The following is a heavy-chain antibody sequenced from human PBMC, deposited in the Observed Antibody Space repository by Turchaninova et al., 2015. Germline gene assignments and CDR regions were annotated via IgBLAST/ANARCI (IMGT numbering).Heavy chain of an antibody. D-gene: IGHD1-26*01. J-gene: IGHJ3*01. Sequence: EVQLVESGGVVAQPGGSLRLSCVASGFIFDDYAMQWVRQAPGKGLEWVSFLSWHCYETYYADSGKGRVTITRDKTKNSLYLQMNSLRPEDTALYYCVKDMQLGSTRGNDASDVWGQGTVVTVSS. CDR3: VKDMQLGSTRGNDASDV. CDR1: GFIFDDYA. CDR2: LSWHCYET. V-gene: IGHV3-43D*04.